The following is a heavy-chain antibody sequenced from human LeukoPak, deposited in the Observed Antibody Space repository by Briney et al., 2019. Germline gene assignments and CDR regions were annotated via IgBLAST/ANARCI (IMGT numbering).Heavy chain of an antibody. D-gene: IGHD3-10*01. V-gene: IGHV1-2*02. CDR1: GYNYRDYY. CDR3: ARVYRLYYCTYPAGYDI. CDR2: INPQSGGT. Sequence: GASVKVSCKASGYNYRDYYIHWVRHAPGQGLEWVGWINPQSGGTRYAPRFQGRVTMSSDTSINTAYMELRRLTSDDTAVFYCARVYRLYYCTYPAGYDIWGQGTGVTVSS. J-gene: IGHJ3*02.